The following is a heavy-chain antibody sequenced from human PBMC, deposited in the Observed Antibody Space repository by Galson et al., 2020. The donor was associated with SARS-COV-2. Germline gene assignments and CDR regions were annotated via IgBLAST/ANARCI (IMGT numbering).Heavy chain of an antibody. CDR1: GGSISSGNYY. CDR2: IYKSGNT. CDR3: ARLYSSGWYDGGFDY. D-gene: IGHD6-19*01. V-gene: IGHV4-61*02. Sequence: SETLSLTCTVSGGSISSGNYYWSWIRQPAGKGLEWIGRIYKSGNTNYNPSLWSQVTISVDTSKNQFSLKLRSVTAADTAVYYCARLYSSGWYDGGFDYWGQGTLVTVSS. J-gene: IGHJ4*02.